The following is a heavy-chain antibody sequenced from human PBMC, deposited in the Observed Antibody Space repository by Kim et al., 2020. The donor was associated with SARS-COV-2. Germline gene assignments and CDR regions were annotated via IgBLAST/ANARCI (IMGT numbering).Heavy chain of an antibody. J-gene: IGHJ6*02. CDR1: GFTFDDYT. CDR3: AKEGYDILTGYRGGMDV. V-gene: IGHV3-43*01. D-gene: IGHD3-9*01. CDR2: ISWDGGST. Sequence: GGSLRLSCAASGFTFDDYTMHWVRQAPGKGLEWVSLISWDGGSTYYADSVKGRFTISRDNSKNSLYLQMNSLRTEDTALYYCAKEGYDILTGYRGGMDVWGQGTTVTVSS.